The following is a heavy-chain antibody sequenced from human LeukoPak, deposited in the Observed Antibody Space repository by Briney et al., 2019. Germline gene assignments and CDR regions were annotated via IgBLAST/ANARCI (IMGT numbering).Heavy chain of an antibody. D-gene: IGHD3-3*01. CDR1: GYTFTSYG. Sequence: ASVKVSCKASGYTFTSYGISWVRQAPGQGLEWMGWISAYNGNTNYAQKLQGRVTMTTDTSTSTAYMELRSLRSDDTAVYYCARDYDFWGGYSNSDYWGQGTLVTVSS. V-gene: IGHV1-18*01. CDR2: ISAYNGNT. J-gene: IGHJ4*02. CDR3: ARDYDFWGGYSNSDY.